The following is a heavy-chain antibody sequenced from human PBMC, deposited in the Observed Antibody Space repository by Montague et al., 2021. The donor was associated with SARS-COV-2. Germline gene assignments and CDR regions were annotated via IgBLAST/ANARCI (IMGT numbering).Heavy chain of an antibody. CDR1: GGSISGYY. CDR2: VFVGAST. D-gene: IGHD2-2*01. CDR3: ARGMAPEGRWFDS. V-gene: IGHV4-4*07. Sequence: SETLSLTCSVSGGSISGYYWSWVRQAAGMRLEWIGRVFVGASTDYNPSLMSRFSLSGDKSKNQFSLKVTSVTAADTAIYYCARGMAPEGRWFDSWGHGMLVTVSS. J-gene: IGHJ5*01.